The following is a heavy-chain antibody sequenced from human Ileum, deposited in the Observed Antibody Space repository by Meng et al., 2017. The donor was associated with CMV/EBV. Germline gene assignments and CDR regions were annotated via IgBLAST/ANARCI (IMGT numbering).Heavy chain of an antibody. CDR3: ARLGLFDY. CDR1: GFIFSDYY. CDR2: ISGRDSII. Sequence: SLRLSCAASGFIFSDYYMTWVRQAPGKGLEWISYISGRDSIIYYADSVKGRFTVSRDNTKNLLFLQMNSLRDEDTAVYYCARLGLFDYWGQGALVTVSS. J-gene: IGHJ4*02. V-gene: IGHV3-11*01. D-gene: IGHD3/OR15-3a*01.